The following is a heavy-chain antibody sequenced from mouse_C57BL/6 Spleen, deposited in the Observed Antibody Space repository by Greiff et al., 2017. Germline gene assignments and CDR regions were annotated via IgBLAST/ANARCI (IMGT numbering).Heavy chain of an antibody. CDR1: GYTFTDYY. V-gene: IGHV1-26*01. CDR3: AIWWRLYYAMDY. J-gene: IGHJ4*01. D-gene: IGHD1-1*02. Sequence: VQLQQSGPELVKPGASVKISCKASGYTFTDYYMNWVKQSDGKSLEWIGDINPNTGGTSYNQKFKGKATLTVDKSSSTASMELRSLTSEDSAVYYCAIWWRLYYAMDYWGQGTSVTVSA. CDR2: INPNTGGT.